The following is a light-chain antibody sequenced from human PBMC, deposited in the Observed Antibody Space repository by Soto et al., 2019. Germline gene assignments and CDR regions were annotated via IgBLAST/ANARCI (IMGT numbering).Light chain of an antibody. CDR1: QSVDGY. CDR2: DGS. Sequence: EIVLTHYPATLSLSPGERVSLSCRASQSVDGYLAWYQQKPGQPPRLLFYDGSNRATGIPARFNAFGSGTDFTLTISALQPEDFAVYYCQQRSNWPLTFGGGTKVEMK. J-gene: IGKJ4*01. CDR3: QQRSNWPLT. V-gene: IGKV3-11*01.